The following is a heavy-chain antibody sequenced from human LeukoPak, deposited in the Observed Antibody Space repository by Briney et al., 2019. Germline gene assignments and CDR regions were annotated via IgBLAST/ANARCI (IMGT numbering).Heavy chain of an antibody. J-gene: IGHJ5*02. V-gene: IGHV4-59*01. CDR3: ARWAVTGNNWFDP. Sequence: SETLSLTCTVSGGSISSYYWSWIRQPPGKGLEWIGYIYYSGSSNYNPSLKSRVTISVDTSKNQFSLKLSSVTAADTAVYYCARWAVTGNNWFDPWGQGTLVTVSS. CDR2: IYYSGSS. D-gene: IGHD4-11*01. CDR1: GGSISSYY.